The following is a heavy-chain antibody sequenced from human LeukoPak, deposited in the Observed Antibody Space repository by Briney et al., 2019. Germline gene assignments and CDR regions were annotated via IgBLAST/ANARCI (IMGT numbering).Heavy chain of an antibody. D-gene: IGHD3-22*01. CDR2: IYYSGST. Sequence: SETLSLTCTVSGGSISSSSYYWGWIRQPPGKGLEWIGRIYYSGSTYYNPSLKSRVTISVDTSKNQFSLKLNSVTAADTAVYYCARGRDDSSGYYFSWFDPWGQGTLVTVSS. CDR3: ARGRDDSSGYYFSWFDP. J-gene: IGHJ5*02. V-gene: IGHV4-39*07. CDR1: GGSISSSSYY.